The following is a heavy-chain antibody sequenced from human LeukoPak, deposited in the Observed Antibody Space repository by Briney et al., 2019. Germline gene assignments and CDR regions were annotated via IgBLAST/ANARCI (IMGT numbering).Heavy chain of an antibody. CDR1: GFTFTSYS. CDR2: ISGGGGST. CDR3: AKVGHCSSTSCSGGAFDI. V-gene: IGHV3-23*01. J-gene: IGHJ3*02. D-gene: IGHD2-2*01. Sequence: GGSLRLSCAASGFTFTSYSMNWVRQAPGKGLEWVSTISGGGGSTYYADSVKGRFTISRDNSKNTLYLQMNSLRAEDTAVYYCAKVGHCSSTSCSGGAFDIWGQGTMVTVSS.